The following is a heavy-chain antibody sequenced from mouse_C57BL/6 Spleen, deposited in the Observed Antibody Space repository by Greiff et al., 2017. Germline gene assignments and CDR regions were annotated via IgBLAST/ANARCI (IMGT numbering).Heavy chain of an antibody. CDR1: GFTFSNYW. CDR2: IRLKSDNYAT. V-gene: IGHV6-3*01. CDR3: TGAMDY. J-gene: IGHJ4*01. Sequence: EVMLVESGGGLVQPGGSMKLSCVASGFTFSNYWMNWVRQSPEKGLEWVAQIRLKSDNYATHYAVSVKGRFTISRDDSKSSVYLQMHNLRAEDTGICYSTGAMDYWGQGTSVTVSS.